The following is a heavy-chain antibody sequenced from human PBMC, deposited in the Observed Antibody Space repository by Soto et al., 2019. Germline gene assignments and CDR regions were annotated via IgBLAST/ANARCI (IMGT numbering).Heavy chain of an antibody. CDR1: GFTFSSYA. D-gene: IGHD4-17*01. CDR2: ISGSGGST. V-gene: IGHV3-23*01. J-gene: IGHJ5*02. CDR3: AKDPLSPLLYGDYDWFDP. Sequence: GGSLRLSCAASGFTFSSYAMSWVRQAPGKGLEWVSAISGSGGSTYYADSVKGRFTISRDNSKNTLYLQMNSLRAEDTAVYYCAKDPLSPLLYGDYDWFDPWGQGTLVTVSS.